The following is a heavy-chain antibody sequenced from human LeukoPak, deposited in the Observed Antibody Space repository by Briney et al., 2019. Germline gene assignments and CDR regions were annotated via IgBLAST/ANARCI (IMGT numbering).Heavy chain of an antibody. Sequence: GGSLRLSCTASGFTFSSYRMNWVRQAPGKGLEWVSYISSGSGTTYYADSVKGRFTISRDNAKNSLYLQMNSLRDDDTAVYYCARLQGSYYYMDVWGKGTTVTVS. CDR2: ISSGSGTT. CDR1: GFTFSSYR. V-gene: IGHV3-48*02. J-gene: IGHJ6*03. CDR3: ARLQGSYYYMDV.